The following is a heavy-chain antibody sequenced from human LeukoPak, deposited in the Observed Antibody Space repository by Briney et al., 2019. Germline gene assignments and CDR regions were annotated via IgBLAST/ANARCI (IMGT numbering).Heavy chain of an antibody. CDR1: GYSFTSYW. CDR2: IYPGDSDT. J-gene: IGHJ5*02. CDR3: ARLGTPTYYDYVWGSYRYIWFDP. D-gene: IGHD3-16*02. V-gene: IGHV5-51*01. Sequence: GESLKISCKGSGYSFTSYWIGWVRQMPGKGLEWMGIIYPGDSDTRYSPSFQGQVTISADKSISTAYLQWSSLKASDTVMYYCARLGTPTYYDYVWGSYRYIWFDPWGQGTLVTVSS.